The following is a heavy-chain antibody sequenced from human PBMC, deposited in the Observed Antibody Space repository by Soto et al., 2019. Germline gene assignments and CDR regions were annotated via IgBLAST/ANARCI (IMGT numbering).Heavy chain of an antibody. Sequence: SETLSLTCTVSGGSISSGDYYWSWIRQPPGKGLEWIGYIYYSGSTYYNPSLKSRVTISVDTSKNQFSLKLSSVTAADTAVYYCARGLTAMVRGPDYWGQGTLVTVSS. CDR2: IYYSGST. J-gene: IGHJ4*02. V-gene: IGHV4-30-4*01. CDR1: GGSISSGDYY. CDR3: ARGLTAMVRGPDY. D-gene: IGHD3-10*01.